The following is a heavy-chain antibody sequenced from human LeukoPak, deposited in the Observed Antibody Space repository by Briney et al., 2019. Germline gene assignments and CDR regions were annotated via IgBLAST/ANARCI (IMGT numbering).Heavy chain of an antibody. CDR3: ARESYSVNPYFDY. CDR1: GGTFSSYA. Sequence: GASVKVSFKASGGTFSSYAISWVRQAPGQGLEWMGRIIPILGIANYAQKFQGRVTITADKSTSTAYMELSSLRSEDTAMYYCARESYSVNPYFDYWGQGTLVTVSS. J-gene: IGHJ4*02. D-gene: IGHD4-11*01. CDR2: IIPILGIA. V-gene: IGHV1-69*04.